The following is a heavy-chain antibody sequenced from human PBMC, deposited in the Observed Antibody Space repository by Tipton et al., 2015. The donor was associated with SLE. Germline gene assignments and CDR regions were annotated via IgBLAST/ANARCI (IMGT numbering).Heavy chain of an antibody. J-gene: IGHJ4*02. CDR2: VDTSGSV. D-gene: IGHD6-19*01. CDR3: ARDRSIIVAGNYFDY. Sequence: TLSLTCTVSGGSISSGSYYSNWIRQPAGKGLELIGRVDTSGSVKFNPTLKSRVTMSLDTSKNQVSLKLTSVTAADTAVYYCARDRSIIVAGNYFDYWGQGTKVTVSS. CDR1: GGSISSGSYY. V-gene: IGHV4-61*02.